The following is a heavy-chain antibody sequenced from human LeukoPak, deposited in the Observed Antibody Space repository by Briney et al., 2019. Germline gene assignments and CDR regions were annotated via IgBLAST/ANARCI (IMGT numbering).Heavy chain of an antibody. J-gene: IGHJ4*02. CDR2: IYTSGST. Sequence: SETLSLTCTVSGYSISSGYYWGWIRQPAGKGLEWIGRIYTSGSTNYNPSLKSRVTISVDTSKNQFSLKLSSVTAADTAVYYCARAVGSGYYYFDYWGQGTLVTVSS. CDR3: ARAVGSGYYYFDY. CDR1: GYSISSGYY. V-gene: IGHV4-61*02. D-gene: IGHD3-22*01.